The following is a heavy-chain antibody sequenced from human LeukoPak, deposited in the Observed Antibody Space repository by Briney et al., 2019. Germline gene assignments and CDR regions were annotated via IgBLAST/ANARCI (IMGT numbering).Heavy chain of an antibody. CDR1: GYTFTGYY. V-gene: IGHV1-2*02. Sequence: ASVKVSCKASGYTFTGYYLHWVRQAPGQGLEWMGWINPNSGGTNYAQKFQGRVTMTRDTSISTAYMELSRLRSDDTAVYYCARVPGGSSGYYYPHFDYWGQGTLVTVSS. CDR2: INPNSGGT. CDR3: ARVPGGSSGYYYPHFDY. J-gene: IGHJ4*02. D-gene: IGHD3-22*01.